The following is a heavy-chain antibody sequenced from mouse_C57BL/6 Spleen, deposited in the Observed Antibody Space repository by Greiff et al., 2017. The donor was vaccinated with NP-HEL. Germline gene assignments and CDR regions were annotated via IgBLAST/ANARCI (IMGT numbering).Heavy chain of an antibody. CDR1: GYTFTSYW. CDR2: IDPSDSET. D-gene: IGHD2-2*01. J-gene: IGHJ1*03. V-gene: IGHV1-52*01. CDR3: AGGDYGYDVGYWYFDV. Sequence: VQLQQPGAELVRPGSSVKLSCKASGYTFTSYWMHWVKQRPIQGLEWIGNIDPSDSETHYNQKFKDKATLTVDKSSSTAYMQLSSLTSEDSAVYYCAGGDYGYDVGYWYFDVWGTGTTVTVSS.